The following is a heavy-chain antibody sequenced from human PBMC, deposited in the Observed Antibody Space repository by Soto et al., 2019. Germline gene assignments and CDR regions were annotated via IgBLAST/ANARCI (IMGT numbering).Heavy chain of an antibody. D-gene: IGHD1-20*01. CDR1: GNSISVHSYY. Sequence: SETLSLTCTVSGNSISVHSYYWTWILQPPGKGLEWIGSSYYSGTTYFNPSLKSRASISVDTSKNEFSLSLSSVTAADTAVYYCTRRYNWNDNYYDHWGKGVLVTVYS. CDR2: SYYSGTT. J-gene: IGHJ5*02. CDR3: TRRYNWNDNYYDH. V-gene: IGHV4-39*01.